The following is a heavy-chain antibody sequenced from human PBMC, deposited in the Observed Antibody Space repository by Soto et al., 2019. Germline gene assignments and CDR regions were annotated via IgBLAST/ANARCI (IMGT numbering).Heavy chain of an antibody. CDR1: GFTFTSHA. CDR3: ARAPINPKWGVTMFDY. D-gene: IGHD7-27*01. J-gene: IGHJ4*02. V-gene: IGHV1-3*01. CDR2: INAGNGNT. Sequence: QVHLVQSATEVKRPGASVKVSCQTSGFTFTSHAIQWVRQAPGQRLEWLGWINAGNGNTKYSRRFQGRITITRDTAASTAYMELASLTSEDTALFYCARAPINPKWGVTMFDYWGQGTLVTVSS.